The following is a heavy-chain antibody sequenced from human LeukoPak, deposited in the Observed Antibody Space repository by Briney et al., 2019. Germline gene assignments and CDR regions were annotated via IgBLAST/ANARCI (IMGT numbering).Heavy chain of an antibody. D-gene: IGHD5-24*01. Sequence: TGGSLRLSCAASGFTFSSYAMSWVRQAAGKGREGVSAIRGSGGSTYYAYSVNGRFPISRANSKNTLYLQMNILTAEATAVYYCAMTRDGYNLDFDYWGQGTLVTVSS. V-gene: IGHV3-23*01. CDR3: AMTRDGYNLDFDY. CDR2: IRGSGGST. CDR1: GFTFSSYA. J-gene: IGHJ4*02.